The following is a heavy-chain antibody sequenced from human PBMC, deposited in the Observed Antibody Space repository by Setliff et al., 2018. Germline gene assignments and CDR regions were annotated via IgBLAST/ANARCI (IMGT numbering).Heavy chain of an antibody. CDR1: GGSFSGYY. CDR2: IKQDGSEK. Sequence: ETLSLTCAVYGGSFSGYYWSWVRQAPGKGLEWVANIKQDGSEKYYVDSVKGRFTISRDNAKNSLYLQMNSLRAEDTAVFYCARDGGEYWGQGTLVTVSS. J-gene: IGHJ4*02. V-gene: IGHV3-7*01. D-gene: IGHD3-16*01. CDR3: ARDGGEY.